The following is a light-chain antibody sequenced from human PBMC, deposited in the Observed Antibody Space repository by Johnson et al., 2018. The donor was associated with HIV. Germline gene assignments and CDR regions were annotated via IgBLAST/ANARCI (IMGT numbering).Light chain of an antibody. CDR2: DNN. V-gene: IGLV1-51*01. CDR1: SSNIGNNY. CDR3: GTWDSSLSAYV. J-gene: IGLJ1*01. Sequence: QSFLTQPPSVSAAPGQKVTISCSGSSSNIGNNYVSWYQQLPGTAPKLLIYDNNKRPSGIPDRFSGSTSGTSATLGITGLQTGDEADYYCGTWDSSLSAYVFGTGTKVTVL.